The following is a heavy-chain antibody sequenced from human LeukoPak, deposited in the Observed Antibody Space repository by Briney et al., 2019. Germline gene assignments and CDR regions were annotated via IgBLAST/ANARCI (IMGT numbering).Heavy chain of an antibody. Sequence: GGSLRLSCAASGFTFSNAWTSWDRPAPGKGREWVGRIKNKIDGGTKDYAEPVKDIFTMPSDDSRNTLYLQMHSLRDEETGVYCCAKGALWIGELIYYCDYGGQGTLVTVSS. D-gene: IGHD3-10*01. V-gene: IGHV3-15*01. CDR3: AKGALWIGELIYYCDY. J-gene: IGHJ4*02. CDR1: GFTFSNAW. CDR2: IKNKIDGGTK.